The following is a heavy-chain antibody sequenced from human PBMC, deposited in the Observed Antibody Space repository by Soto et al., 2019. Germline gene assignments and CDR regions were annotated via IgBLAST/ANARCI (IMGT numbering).Heavy chain of an antibody. CDR3: AGGGYSYGHT. V-gene: IGHV3-21*01. CDR1: GFTFSSYS. CDR2: ISSSSNYI. J-gene: IGHJ5*02. D-gene: IGHD5-18*01. Sequence: GGSLRLSCAASGFTFSSYSRNWVRQAPGEGLECVSSISSSSNYIYYADSVKGRFTISRDNAKNSLYLQMNSLRAEDTAVYYCAGGGYSYGHTWGQGTLVTVYS.